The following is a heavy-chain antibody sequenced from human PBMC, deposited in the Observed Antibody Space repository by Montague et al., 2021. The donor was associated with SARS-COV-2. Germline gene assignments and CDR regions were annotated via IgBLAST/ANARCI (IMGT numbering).Heavy chain of an antibody. CDR3: ARGLYNWNYEHWFDT. V-gene: IGHV4-34*01. CDR1: GGSFSGYS. D-gene: IGHD1-7*01. CDR2: IYDSGRS. Sequence: SETLSLTCAVYGGSFSGYSWSWIRQPPGKGLEWIGEIYDSGRSNYNPTLKSRVTMSVDTAKNQFSLRLSSVTPADTAMYYCARGLYNWNYEHWFDTWGQGTLVTVSS. J-gene: IGHJ5*02.